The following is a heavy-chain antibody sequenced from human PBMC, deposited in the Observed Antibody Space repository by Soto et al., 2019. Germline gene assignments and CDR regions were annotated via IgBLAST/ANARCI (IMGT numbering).Heavy chain of an antibody. J-gene: IGHJ6*02. D-gene: IGHD3-22*01. CDR2: IKQDGSEK. V-gene: IGHV3-7*04. Sequence: EVQLVESGGGLVQPGRSLRLSCAASGFTFSSYWMSWVRQAPGKGLEWVANIKQDGSEKYYVDSVKGRFTISRDNAKNSLYLQMNSLRAEDTAVYYCARFYYDSSGYLPSPYYYYYGMDVWGQGTTVTVSS. CDR3: ARFYYDSSGYLPSPYYYYYGMDV. CDR1: GFTFSSYW.